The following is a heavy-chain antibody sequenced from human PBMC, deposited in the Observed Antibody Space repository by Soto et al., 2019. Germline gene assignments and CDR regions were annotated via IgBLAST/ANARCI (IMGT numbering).Heavy chain of an antibody. J-gene: IGHJ4*02. CDR1: GYTFTSYG. V-gene: IGHV1-18*01. CDR2: ISAYSGNT. Sequence: ASVKVSCKASGYTFTSYGISWVRQAPGQGLEWMGWISAYSGNTNYAQKLQGRVTMTTDTSTSTAYMELRSLRSDDTAVYYCARDRGIVVVPASDYWGQGTLVTVSS. D-gene: IGHD2-2*01. CDR3: ARDRGIVVVPASDY.